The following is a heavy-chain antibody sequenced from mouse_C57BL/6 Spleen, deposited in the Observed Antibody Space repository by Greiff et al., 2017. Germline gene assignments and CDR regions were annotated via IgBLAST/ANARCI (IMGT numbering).Heavy chain of an antibody. V-gene: IGHV1-80*01. CDR1: GYAFSSYW. CDR2: IYPGDGDT. CDR3: ARSMADDYKLFAY. J-gene: IGHJ3*01. Sequence: LQESGAELVKPGASVKISCKASGYAFSSYWMNWVKQRPGKGLEWIGQIYPGDGDTNYNGKFKGKATLTADKSSSTAYMQLSSLTSEDSAVYFCARSMADDYKLFAYWGQGTLVTVSA. D-gene: IGHD2-4*01.